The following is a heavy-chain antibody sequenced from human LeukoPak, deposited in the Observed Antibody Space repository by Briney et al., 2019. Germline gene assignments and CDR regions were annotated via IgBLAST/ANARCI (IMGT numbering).Heavy chain of an antibody. CDR1: GLTFSSYS. CDR2: ISKDGSNK. CDR3: ARVPDSSGWSGDY. Sequence: PGGSLRLSCAASGLTFSSYSMLWIRQAPGKGLEWVAVISKDGSNKYYADSVKGRFTISRDNFRNTLFLYMNSLGAEDTAVYYCARVPDSSGWSGDYWGQGTLVTVSS. D-gene: IGHD6-19*01. V-gene: IGHV3-30*04. J-gene: IGHJ4*02.